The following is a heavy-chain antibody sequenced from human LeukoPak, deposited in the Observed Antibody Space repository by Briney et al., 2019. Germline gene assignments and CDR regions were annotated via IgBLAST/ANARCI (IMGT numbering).Heavy chain of an antibody. V-gene: IGHV3-66*02. J-gene: IGHJ6*02. Sequence: PGGSLRLSCAASGWTVSSNYMSWVRQAPGKGLEWVSVIYSGGSTYYADSVKGRFTISRDNSKNTLYLQMNSLRAEDTAVYYCAREGKPSSYYYGMDVWGQGTTVTVSS. CDR1: GWTVSSNY. CDR3: AREGKPSSYYYGMDV. CDR2: IYSGGST.